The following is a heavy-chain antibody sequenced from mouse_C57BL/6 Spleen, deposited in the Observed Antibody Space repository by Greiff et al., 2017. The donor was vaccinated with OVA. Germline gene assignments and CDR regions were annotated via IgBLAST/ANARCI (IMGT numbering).Heavy chain of an antibody. CDR1: GFTFSNYW. CDR2: IRLKSDNYAT. J-gene: IGHJ1*03. CDR3: TDFDV. V-gene: IGHV6-3*01. Sequence: EVQRVESGGGLVQPGGSMKLSCVASGFTFSNYWMNWVRPSPEKGLEWVAQIRLKSDNYATHYAESVKGRFTISRDDSKSSVYLQMNNLRAEDTGIYYCTDFDVWGTGTTVTVSS.